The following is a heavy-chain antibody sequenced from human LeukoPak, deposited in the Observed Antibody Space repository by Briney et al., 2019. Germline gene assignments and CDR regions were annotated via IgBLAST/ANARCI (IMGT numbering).Heavy chain of an antibody. J-gene: IGHJ4*02. Sequence: GGSLRLSCAASGFTFSSYVMHWVRQAPGKGLEWVAFIRYDGSNKYYADSVKVRFTISRDNAKNSLYLQMNSLRAEDTAVYYCARYGLGQDDYWGQGTLVTVSS. V-gene: IGHV3-30*02. CDR3: ARYGLGQDDY. D-gene: IGHD3-10*01. CDR2: IRYDGSNK. CDR1: GFTFSSYV.